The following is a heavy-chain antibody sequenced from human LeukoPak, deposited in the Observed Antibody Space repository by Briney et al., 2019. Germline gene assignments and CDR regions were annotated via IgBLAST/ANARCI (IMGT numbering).Heavy chain of an antibody. CDR3: ARGYSGYVGVPADY. J-gene: IGHJ4*02. Sequence: GGSLRLSCAASGFTFSSYSMNWVRQAPGKGLEWVSSISSSSSYIYYADSVKGRFNISRDNAKNSLYLQMNSLRAEDTAVYYCARGYSGYVGVPADYWGQGTLVTVSS. CDR1: GFTFSSYS. V-gene: IGHV3-21*01. CDR2: ISSSSSYI. D-gene: IGHD5-12*01.